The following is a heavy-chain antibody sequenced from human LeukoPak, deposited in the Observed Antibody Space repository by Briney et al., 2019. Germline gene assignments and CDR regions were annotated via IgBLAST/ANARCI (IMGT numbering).Heavy chain of an antibody. Sequence: GGSLRLSCAASGFTFSNYWMSWVRQAPGKGLEWVANIKQDGSEKYYVDSVKGRFTISRDNAKNSLYLQMNSLRAEDTAVYYCASEYYYGSGSIGYWGQGTLVTVSS. D-gene: IGHD3-10*01. V-gene: IGHV3-7*01. J-gene: IGHJ4*02. CDR2: IKQDGSEK. CDR3: ASEYYYGSGSIGY. CDR1: GFTFSNYW.